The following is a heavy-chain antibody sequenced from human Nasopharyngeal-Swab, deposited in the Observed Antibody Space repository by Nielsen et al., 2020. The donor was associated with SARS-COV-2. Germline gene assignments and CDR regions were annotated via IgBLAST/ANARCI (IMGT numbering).Heavy chain of an antibody. J-gene: IGHJ4*02. CDR2: ITVSGGAT. V-gene: IGHV3-23*01. D-gene: IGHD7-27*01. CDR1: GFTFNSYV. CDR3: APDPNWGLGY. Sequence: GGSLRLSCAASGFTFNSYVMIWVRQAPGEGLEWVSYITVSGGATNYAESVKGRFTISRDNSKNLLYLQMNSLRVEDTATYYCAPDPNWGLGYWGRGTLVTVSS.